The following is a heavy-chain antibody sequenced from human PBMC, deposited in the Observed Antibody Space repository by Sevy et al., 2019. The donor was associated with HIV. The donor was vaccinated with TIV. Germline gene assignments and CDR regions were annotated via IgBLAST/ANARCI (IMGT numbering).Heavy chain of an antibody. CDR1: GFTFSSYG. CDR3: ARDGYCSSASCYYYYGMDV. Sequence: GGSLRLSCAASGFTFSSYGMHWVRQAPGKGLEWVAVIWYDGSNKYYAYSVKGRFTISRDNSKNTLYLQMNSLRAEDTAVYYCARDGYCSSASCYYYYGMDVWGQGTTVTVSS. V-gene: IGHV3-33*01. J-gene: IGHJ6*02. CDR2: IWYDGSNK. D-gene: IGHD2-2*03.